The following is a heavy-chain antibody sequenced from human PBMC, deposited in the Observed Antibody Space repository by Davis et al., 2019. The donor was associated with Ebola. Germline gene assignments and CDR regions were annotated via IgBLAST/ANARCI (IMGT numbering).Heavy chain of an antibody. Sequence: ASVKVSCKASGYTFTSYDMHWVRQAPRQGLEWMGIINPSGGSTSYAQKFQGRVTMTRDTSTSTVYMELSSLRSEDTAVYYCARHDSSGYDAFDIWGQGTMVTVSS. CDR3: ARHDSSGYDAFDI. D-gene: IGHD3-22*01. J-gene: IGHJ3*02. CDR2: INPSGGST. CDR1: GYTFTSYD. V-gene: IGHV1-46*03.